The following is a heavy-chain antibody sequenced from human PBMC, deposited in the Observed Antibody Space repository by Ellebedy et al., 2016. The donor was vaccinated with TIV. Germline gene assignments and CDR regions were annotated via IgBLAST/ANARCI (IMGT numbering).Heavy chain of an antibody. V-gene: IGHV3-7*01. CDR3: VTDGSYGDYRSPTHAFEF. CDR2: INQDGSEK. J-gene: IGHJ3*01. CDR1: GFTFSSYW. D-gene: IGHD4-17*01. Sequence: GESLKLSCAAPGFTFSSYWMSWVRQAPGKGLEWVANINQDGSEKYYVDSVKGRFTISRDNAKNSLYLQMNGLGADDTAVYYCVTDGSYGDYRSPTHAFEFWGQGTMVTVSS.